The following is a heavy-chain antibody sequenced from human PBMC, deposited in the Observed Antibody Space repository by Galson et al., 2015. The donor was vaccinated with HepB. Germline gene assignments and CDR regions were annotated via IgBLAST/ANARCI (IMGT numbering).Heavy chain of an antibody. Sequence: CAISGDSVSSYSAAWHWIRQSPSRGLEWLGRTYYRSTWYNDYAVSVKSRMTINSDTSKNQFSLQVNSVTPEDAAIYYCTRGHRGDEGFGIWDPGTMVIVSS. CDR1: GDSVSSYSAA. CDR3: TRGHRGDEGFGI. CDR2: TYYRSTWYN. D-gene: IGHD3-16*01. J-gene: IGHJ3*02. V-gene: IGHV6-1*01.